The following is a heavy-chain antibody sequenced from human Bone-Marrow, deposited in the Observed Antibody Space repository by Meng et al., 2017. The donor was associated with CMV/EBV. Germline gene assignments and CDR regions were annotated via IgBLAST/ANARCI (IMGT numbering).Heavy chain of an antibody. Sequence: GESLKISCAASGFIFDDYGMSWVRQAPGKGLEWVSGINWNGGSTGYADSVKGRFTISRDNAKNSLYLQMNSLRAEDTALDHCARRGDCTSTSCYSYYYYGMDIWGQGTTVTVSS. CDR2: INWNGGST. V-gene: IGHV3-20*01. D-gene: IGHD2-2*02. CDR3: ARRGDCTSTSCYSYYYYGMDI. CDR1: GFIFDDYG. J-gene: IGHJ6*01.